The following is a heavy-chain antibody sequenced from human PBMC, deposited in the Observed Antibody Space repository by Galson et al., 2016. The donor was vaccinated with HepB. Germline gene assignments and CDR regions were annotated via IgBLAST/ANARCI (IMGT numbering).Heavy chain of an antibody. CDR1: GYTFSNYI. D-gene: IGHD3-10*01. Sequence: SVKVSCKAIGYTFSNYILHWVRQAPGKGLEWMGAIDTSSGNTDYGHTFRGRVSMTRDTSKATVYMELTSLRSEDTAVYFCVRGVVMTSSAFVNWGQGTLVTVAS. CDR2: IDTSSGNT. CDR3: VRGVVMTSSAFVN. V-gene: IGHV1-46*03. J-gene: IGHJ4*02.